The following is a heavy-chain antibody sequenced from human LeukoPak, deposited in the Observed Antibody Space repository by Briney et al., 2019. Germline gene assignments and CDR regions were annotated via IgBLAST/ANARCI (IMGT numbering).Heavy chain of an antibody. CDR3: ARVPSTNSLAASWFDP. V-gene: IGHV4-39*01. Sequence: PSETLSLTCTVSGGSISSSSYYWGWSRQPPGKGLEWIGSIYYSGSTYYNPSLKSRVTISVDTSKNQFSLKLSSVTAADTAIYYCARVPSTNSLAASWFDPWGQGTLVTVSS. CDR2: IYYSGST. D-gene: IGHD6-6*01. J-gene: IGHJ5*02. CDR1: GGSISSSSYY.